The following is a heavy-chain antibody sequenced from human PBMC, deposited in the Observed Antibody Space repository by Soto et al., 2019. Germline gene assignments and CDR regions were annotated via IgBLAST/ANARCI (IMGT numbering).Heavy chain of an antibody. J-gene: IGHJ4*02. D-gene: IGHD3-16*01. Sequence: QLQLQESGPGLVKPSETLSLACTVSGGSISSNSYYWDWIRQPPGKGLEWIGSMYYSGATSHNPSLQSRVTISVDTSKNQFSLHLSPVTAADTAVYYCARHAAYDSVWGKSDGSDYWGQGTLVTVSS. CDR2: MYYSGAT. CDR1: GGSISSNSYY. CDR3: ARHAAYDSVWGKSDGSDY. V-gene: IGHV4-39*01.